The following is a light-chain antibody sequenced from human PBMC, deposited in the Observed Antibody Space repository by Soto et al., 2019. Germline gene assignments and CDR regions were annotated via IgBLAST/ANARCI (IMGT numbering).Light chain of an antibody. J-gene: IGLJ2*01. CDR1: SSDVGAYNY. Sequence: QSVLTQPASVSGSPGQSITISCTGTSSDVGAYNYVSWYQQHPGKAPKLMIYEVSNRPSGVSNRFSGSKSGNTASLTISGLQAEDEGAYYCSSYTSSTSSNTHVVFGGGTKLTVL. CDR2: EVS. CDR3: SSYTSSTSSNTHVV. V-gene: IGLV2-14*01.